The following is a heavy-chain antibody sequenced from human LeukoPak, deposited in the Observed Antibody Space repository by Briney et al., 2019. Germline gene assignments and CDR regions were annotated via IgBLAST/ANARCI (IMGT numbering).Heavy chain of an antibody. Sequence: GGSLRLSCAASGFTFRSYAMSWVRQAPGKGLEWVSGISGSGGSTYYADSVKGRFTISRDNSKNTLYVQMNSLRAADMGVYYCAKDGEIWGQGTLVTVSS. CDR1: GFTFRSYA. CDR2: ISGSGGST. V-gene: IGHV3-23*01. D-gene: IGHD3-10*01. CDR3: AKDGEI. J-gene: IGHJ1*01.